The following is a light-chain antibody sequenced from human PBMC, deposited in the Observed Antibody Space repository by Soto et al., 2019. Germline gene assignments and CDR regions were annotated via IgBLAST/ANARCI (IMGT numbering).Light chain of an antibody. J-gene: IGLJ1*01. Sequence: QSALTQPASVSGSPGQSITISCTGTSHDVGGYNSVSWYQQHPGKAPKLIVYEVTNRPSGVSNRFSGSKSGNTASLTISGLQAEDEADYYCSSYTSSSTLFGTGTKLTVL. CDR1: SHDVGGYNS. CDR2: EVT. V-gene: IGLV2-14*01. CDR3: SSYTSSSTL.